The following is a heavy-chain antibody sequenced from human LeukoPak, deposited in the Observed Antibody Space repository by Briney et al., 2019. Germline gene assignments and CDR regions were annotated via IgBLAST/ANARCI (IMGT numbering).Heavy chain of an antibody. V-gene: IGHV4-59*01. J-gene: IGHJ4*02. CDR2: INYSGST. CDR1: GGSISSYY. CDR3: ARDLGDGYFDY. Sequence: SETLSLTCTVSGGSISSYYWSWIRQPPGKGLEWIGYINYSGSTNYNPSLKSRVTISVDTSKNQFSLKLSSVTAADTAVYYCARDLGDGYFDYWGQGTLVTVSS. D-gene: IGHD5-24*01.